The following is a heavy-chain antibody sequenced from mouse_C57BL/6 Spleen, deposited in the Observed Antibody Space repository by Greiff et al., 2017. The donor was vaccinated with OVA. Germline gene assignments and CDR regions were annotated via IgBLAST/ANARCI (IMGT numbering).Heavy chain of an antibody. CDR3: TRSFAY. Sequence: QVQLQQSGAELVRPGASVTLSCKASGYTFTDYEMHWVKQTSVHGLEWIGAIDPETGGTAYNQKFKGKAILTADKSSSTAYMELRSLTSEDSAVYYCTRSFAYWGQGTLVTVSA. J-gene: IGHJ3*01. V-gene: IGHV1-15*01. CDR1: GYTFTDYE. CDR2: IDPETGGT.